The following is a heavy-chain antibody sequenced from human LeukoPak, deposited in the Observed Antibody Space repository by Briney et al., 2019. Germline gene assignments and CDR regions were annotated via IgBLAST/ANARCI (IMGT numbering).Heavy chain of an antibody. Sequence: PGGSLRLSCAASGFTFSDFYMSWIRQAPGKGLEWVSYITPSGTATYYADSVKGRFTISRDNAKNSLYLQMNSLRAEDTAVYYCAKDVGIVGARVADYWGQGTLVTVSS. D-gene: IGHD1-26*01. CDR1: GFTFSDFY. J-gene: IGHJ4*02. CDR2: ITPSGTAT. V-gene: IGHV3-11*01. CDR3: AKDVGIVGARVADY.